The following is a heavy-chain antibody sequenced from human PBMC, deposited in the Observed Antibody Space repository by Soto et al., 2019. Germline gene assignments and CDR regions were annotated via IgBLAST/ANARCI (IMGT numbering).Heavy chain of an antibody. J-gene: IGHJ5*02. CDR1: GFTVSSNY. CDR2: IYSGGST. V-gene: IGHV3-66*01. CDR3: ARGSHNYYGWGSHENWFDP. D-gene: IGHD3-10*01. Sequence: EVQVVESGGGLVQPGGSLRLSCAASGFTVSSNYMSWVRQAPGKGLEWVSLIYSGGSTDYADSVKGRFMISRVNSNNTLYLQMNSLRAEDTAVYYCARGSHNYYGWGSHENWFDPWGQGTLVTVSS.